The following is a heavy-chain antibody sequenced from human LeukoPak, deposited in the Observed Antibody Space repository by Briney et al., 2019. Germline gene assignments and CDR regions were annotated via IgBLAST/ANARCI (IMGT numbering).Heavy chain of an antibody. CDR3: ARGRGYSGYDSSDAFDI. CDR2: IYYSGST. D-gene: IGHD5-12*01. Sequence: SETLSLTCAVYGGSFCAYYWSWLRQPPGKGLEWIGYIYYSGSTNYNPSLKSRVTISVDTSKNQFSLKLSSVTAADTAVYYCARGRGYSGYDSSDAFDIWGQGTMVTVSS. J-gene: IGHJ3*02. CDR1: GGSFCAYY. V-gene: IGHV4-59*01.